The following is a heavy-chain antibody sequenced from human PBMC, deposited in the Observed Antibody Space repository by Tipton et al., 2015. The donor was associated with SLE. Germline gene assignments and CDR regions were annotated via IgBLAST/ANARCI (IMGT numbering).Heavy chain of an antibody. CDR1: GGSISSSSYY. CDR2: INHSGTT. D-gene: IGHD3-10*01. Sequence: TLSLTCTVSGGSISSSSYYWGWIRQPPGKGLEWIGEINHSGTTNYNPSLKSRVTISVDASKNQFSLKLSSVTAADTAVYYCARGYYYYGSGRRPHYYYGMDVWGQGTTVTVSS. V-gene: IGHV4-39*07. J-gene: IGHJ6*02. CDR3: ARGYYYYGSGRRPHYYYGMDV.